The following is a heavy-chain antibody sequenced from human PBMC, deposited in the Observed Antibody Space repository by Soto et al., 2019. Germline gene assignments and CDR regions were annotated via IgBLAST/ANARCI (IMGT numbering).Heavy chain of an antibody. V-gene: IGHV3-66*01. CDR1: GFDVNSNY. CDR3: ARYRGYDYESPFDY. J-gene: IGHJ4*02. Sequence: VQLVESGGALVQPGGSLRISCAVSGFDVNSNYMNWVRQAPGKGLEWVSVIYSGGGTYYADSVKGRFTISRDISKNTLNLQMNSLRSEDTAVYFCARYRGYDYESPFDYWGQGTLVTVSS. D-gene: IGHD5-12*01. CDR2: IYSGGGT.